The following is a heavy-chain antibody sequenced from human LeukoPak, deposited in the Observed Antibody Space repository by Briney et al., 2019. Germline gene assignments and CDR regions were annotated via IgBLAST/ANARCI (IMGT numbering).Heavy chain of an antibody. Sequence: SQTLSLTFAISGDSVSIKNTAWNWIRQSPSRGLEWLGSIYYRSKWYYDYSVSVKSPITISPDTSKNQFSLHLNSVTPEDTALYYCASGSYYLGFNSGGQGTLVTVS. V-gene: IGHV6-1*01. CDR1: GDSVSIKNTA. CDR3: ASGSYYLGFNS. CDR2: IYYRSKWYY. J-gene: IGHJ4*02. D-gene: IGHD3-22*01.